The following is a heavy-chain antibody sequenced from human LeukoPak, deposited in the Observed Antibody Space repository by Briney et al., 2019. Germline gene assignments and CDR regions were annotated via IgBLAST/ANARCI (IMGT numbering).Heavy chain of an antibody. CDR2: INPNSGGT. CDR3: ARDRLRLGYERTNWFDP. V-gene: IGHV1-2*02. Sequence: GASVKVSCKASGYSFTDKYMHWVRQAPGQGLEWMGWINPNSGGTNYAQKFQGRVTMTRDTSISTVYMELSRLRSDDTAVYYCARDRLRLGYERTNWFDPWGQGTLVTVSS. D-gene: IGHD2-15*01. J-gene: IGHJ5*02. CDR1: GYSFTDKY.